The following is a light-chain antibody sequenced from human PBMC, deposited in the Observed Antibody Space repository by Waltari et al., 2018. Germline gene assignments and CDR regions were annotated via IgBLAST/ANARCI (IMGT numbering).Light chain of an antibody. J-gene: IGKJ1*01. CDR3: QKYGSLPAT. CDR1: QSISRY. CDR2: DAS. V-gene: IGKV3-20*01. Sequence: EIMLRQTPLPLSLSAGGRPTLSCRGSQSISRYLAWYQHKPGHAPRLLIYDASSRATGIPDRFSGSGSGTDFSLTISRLEPEDFAVYYCQKYGSLPATFGQGTKVEIK.